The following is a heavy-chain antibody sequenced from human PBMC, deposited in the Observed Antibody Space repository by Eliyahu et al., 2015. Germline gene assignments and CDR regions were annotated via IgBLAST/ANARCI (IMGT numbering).Heavy chain of an antibody. Sequence: EVQLLESGGGLVXPGGSLXXSCAASGFXFSPXALXXVRQVPGKGLXWVSAIGTSGGNTYYADSVKGRFTISRDNSKNTLYLQMDSLRAEDTAVYYCATCRSGWSDWNYWGQGTLVTVSS. CDR2: IGTSGGNT. CDR1: GFXFSPXA. CDR3: ATCRSGWSDWNY. J-gene: IGHJ4*02. D-gene: IGHD6-19*01. V-gene: IGHV3-23*01.